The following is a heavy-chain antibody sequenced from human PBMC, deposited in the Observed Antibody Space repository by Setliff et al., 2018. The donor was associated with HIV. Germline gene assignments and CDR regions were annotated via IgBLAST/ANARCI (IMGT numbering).Heavy chain of an antibody. D-gene: IGHD1-1*01. J-gene: IGHJ3*02. CDR1: GYKFTDYY. Sequence: ASVKVSCKASGYKFTDYYIHWVRQAPGQGLEWMGRINPNISPLRGGGGTNYAQKFRGRVTMTTETSTSTAYMELKSLRSDDTAVYYCARVKELERLDAFDIWGQGTMVTVSS. CDR3: ARVKELERLDAFDI. V-gene: IGHV1-2*06. CDR2: INPNISPLRGGGGT.